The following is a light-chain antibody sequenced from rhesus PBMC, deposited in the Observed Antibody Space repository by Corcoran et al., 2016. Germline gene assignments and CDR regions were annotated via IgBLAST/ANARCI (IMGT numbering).Light chain of an antibody. CDR3: HQYISRPFT. CDR2: TAS. J-gene: IGKJ3*01. CDR1: QGISSW. Sequence: DIQMTQPPSSMLASVGETVTITCRASQGISSWLARYQQKPGNAPKFIIYTASSLQSGGPSRFSGSGSWTDFTLPISSLQSDYFATYYCHQYISRPFTFPPGTKLDIQ. V-gene: IGKV1-22*01.